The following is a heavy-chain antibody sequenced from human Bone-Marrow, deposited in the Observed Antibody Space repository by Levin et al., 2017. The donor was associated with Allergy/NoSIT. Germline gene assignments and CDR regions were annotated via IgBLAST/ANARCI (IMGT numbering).Heavy chain of an antibody. J-gene: IGHJ4*01. Sequence: TGGSLRLSCAASGFTFSDYYMSWIRQAPGKGLEWVSYMSGSGDTIYYADSLKGRFTISRDNAKNSLYLQMDSLRSEDTAIYYCARDLNVATGWEGALGYWGHGTLVTVSS. V-gene: IGHV3-11*01. CDR1: GFTFSDYY. CDR2: MSGSGDTI. CDR3: ARDLNVATGWEGALGY. D-gene: IGHD6-19*01.